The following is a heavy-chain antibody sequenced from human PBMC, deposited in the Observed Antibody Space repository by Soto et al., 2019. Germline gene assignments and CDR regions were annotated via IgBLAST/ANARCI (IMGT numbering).Heavy chain of an antibody. Sequence: ASVKVSCKASGYTFTGYYMHWVRQAPGQGLEWMGWINPNSGGTNYAQKFQGWVTMTRDTSISTAYMELSRLRSDDTAVYYCARAAYYYDSSGYLGAFDIWGQGTMVTVSS. CDR1: GYTFTGYY. V-gene: IGHV1-2*04. CDR2: INPNSGGT. J-gene: IGHJ3*02. CDR3: ARAAYYYDSSGYLGAFDI. D-gene: IGHD3-22*01.